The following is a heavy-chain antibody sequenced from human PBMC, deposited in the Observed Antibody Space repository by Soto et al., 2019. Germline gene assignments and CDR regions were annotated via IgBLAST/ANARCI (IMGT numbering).Heavy chain of an antibody. CDR3: AREPAYYDFWSGYYDPPGY. CDR2: IYYSGST. CDR1: GGSISSGDYY. J-gene: IGHJ4*02. V-gene: IGHV4-30-4*01. D-gene: IGHD3-3*01. Sequence: SETLSLTCTVSGGSISSGDYYRSWIRQPPGKGLEWIGYIYYSGSTYYNPSLKSRVTISVDTSKNQFSLKLSSVTAADTAVYYCAREPAYYDFWSGYYDPPGYWGQGTLVTVSS.